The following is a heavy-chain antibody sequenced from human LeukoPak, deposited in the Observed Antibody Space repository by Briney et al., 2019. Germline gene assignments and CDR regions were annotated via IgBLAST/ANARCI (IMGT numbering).Heavy chain of an antibody. CDR2: VSGTGGST. Sequence: GGSLRLSCAASGFTFSSYAMSWVRQAPGKGLEWVSAVSGTGGSTYYADSVKGRFTISRDNSKNTLYLQMNSLKAEDTAVYYCAKDRSTPRGGAVDYWGQGTLVTVSS. J-gene: IGHJ4*02. CDR3: AKDRSTPRGGAVDY. CDR1: GFTFSSYA. V-gene: IGHV3-23*01. D-gene: IGHD1-26*01.